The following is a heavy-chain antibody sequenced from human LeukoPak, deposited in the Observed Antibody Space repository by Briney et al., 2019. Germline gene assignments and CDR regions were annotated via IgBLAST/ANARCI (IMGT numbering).Heavy chain of an antibody. CDR3: VKRAGGNFYYDY. CDR1: GFTFSTYP. CDR2: ISSDGGST. Sequence: GGSLRLSCSASGFTFSTYPMHWVRQAPGKGLEYASSISSDGGSTYYADSVKSRFTISRDNSKKTLYLQMSSLRPEDTAVYYCVKRAGGNFYYDYWGQGTLVTVSS. D-gene: IGHD4-23*01. V-gene: IGHV3-64D*06. J-gene: IGHJ4*02.